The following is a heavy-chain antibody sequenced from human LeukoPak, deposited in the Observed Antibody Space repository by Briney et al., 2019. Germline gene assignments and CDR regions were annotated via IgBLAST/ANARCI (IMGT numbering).Heavy chain of an antibody. CDR3: ARFATTVTNYFDY. D-gene: IGHD4-17*01. V-gene: IGHV5-51*01. CDR2: IYPGDSDT. Sequence: GESLKISCKGSGYSFTSYWIGWVRQMPGKGLEWMGIIYPGDSDTRYSPSFQGQVTISADKSISTAYLQWSSLKASDTAMCYCARFATTVTNYFDYWGQGTLVTVSS. J-gene: IGHJ4*02. CDR1: GYSFTSYW.